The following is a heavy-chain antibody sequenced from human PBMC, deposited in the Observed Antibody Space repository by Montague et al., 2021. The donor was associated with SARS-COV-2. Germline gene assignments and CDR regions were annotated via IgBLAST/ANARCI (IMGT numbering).Heavy chain of an antibody. CDR3: ARRGRKLLPVATTIGGFEI. CDR2: IYDSGST. D-gene: IGHD5-12*01. CDR1: GGSISSSNYY. J-gene: IGHJ3*02. Sequence: SETLSLTCTVSGGSISSSNYYWDWIRQPPGKGLEWIGSIYDSGSTYYNPSLKSRVTISMDTSKNHFSLKLSSVTAADTAVYYCARRGRKLLPVATTIGGFEIGGQGTRGT. V-gene: IGHV4-39*02.